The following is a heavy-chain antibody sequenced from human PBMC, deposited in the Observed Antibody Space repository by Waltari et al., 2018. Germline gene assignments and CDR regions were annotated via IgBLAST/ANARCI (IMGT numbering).Heavy chain of an antibody. V-gene: IGHV5-51*03. Sequence: EVQLVQSGAEVRKPGESLKISCMGSGYRFASHWIGWVRQMPGKGLEWMGVIFPGCSDTRDRPSFQGHVTISDETSNSTAYLQLTNPKASDTAMYYCARHPLVWVASTQNAFDVWGQGTMVTVSS. CDR3: ARHPLVWVASTQNAFDV. J-gene: IGHJ3*01. CDR1: GYRFASHW. CDR2: IFPGCSDT. D-gene: IGHD3-16*01.